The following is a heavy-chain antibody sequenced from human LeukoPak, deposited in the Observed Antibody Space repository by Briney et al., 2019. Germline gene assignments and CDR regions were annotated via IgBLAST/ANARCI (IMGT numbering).Heavy chain of an antibody. V-gene: IGHV1-8*01. CDR2: MNPNSGNT. CDR1: GYTFTSYD. CDR3: ARVPRIAAAGPGY. J-gene: IGHJ4*02. Sequence: GASVKVSCKASGYTFTSYDINWVRQATGQGLEWMGWMNPNSGNTGHAQKFQGRVTMTRNTSISTAYMELSSLRSEDTAVYYCARVPRIAAAGPGYWGQGTLVTVSS. D-gene: IGHD6-13*01.